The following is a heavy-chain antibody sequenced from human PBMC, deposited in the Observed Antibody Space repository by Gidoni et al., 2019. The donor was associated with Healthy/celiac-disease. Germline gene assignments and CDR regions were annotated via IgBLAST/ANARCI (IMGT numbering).Heavy chain of an antibody. V-gene: IGHV3-11*06. J-gene: IGHJ4*02. Sequence: FTISRDNAKNSLYLQMNSLRAEDTAVYYCAKGGGDRLDYWGQGTLVTVSS. CDR3: AKGGGDRLDY. D-gene: IGHD2-21*02.